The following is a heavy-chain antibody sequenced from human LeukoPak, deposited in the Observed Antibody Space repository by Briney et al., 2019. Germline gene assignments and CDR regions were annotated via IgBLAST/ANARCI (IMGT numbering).Heavy chain of an antibody. CDR1: GFTFSSYG. V-gene: IGHV3-30*02. Sequence: GGSLRLSCAASGFTFSSYGMHWVRQAPGQGLEWVAFIRYDGSDKYYADSVKGRFTISRDNSKNTLYLQMNSLRAEDTAVYYCAKDKGFLTGYFDYWGQGTLVTVSS. CDR3: AKDKGFLTGYFDY. CDR2: IRYDGSDK. J-gene: IGHJ4*02. D-gene: IGHD3-9*01.